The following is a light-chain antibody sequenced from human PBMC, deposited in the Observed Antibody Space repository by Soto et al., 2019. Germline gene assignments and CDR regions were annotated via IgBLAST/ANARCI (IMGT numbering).Light chain of an antibody. CDR2: GAS. CDR3: QQYGRSGT. Sequence: EIVLTQPPGTLSLSPGERAILSCRASQSVSSSYLAWYQQRPGQAPRLLIYGASTRATGIPARFSGSGSGTEFTLTISRLEPEDFAVYYCQQYGRSGTFGQGTKVDFK. V-gene: IGKV3-20*01. J-gene: IGKJ1*01. CDR1: QSVSSSY.